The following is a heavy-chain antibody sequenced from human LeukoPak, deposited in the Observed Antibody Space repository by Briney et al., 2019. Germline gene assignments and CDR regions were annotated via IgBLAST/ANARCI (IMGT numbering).Heavy chain of an antibody. CDR1: GFTFNNYN. CDR2: ISSSSRYI. D-gene: IGHD3-22*01. V-gene: IGHV3-21*01. J-gene: IGHJ4*02. Sequence: SLRLSCAASGFTFNNYNMNWVRQAPGKGLEWVASISSSSRYIYYAYSVKGRFTISRDNANNSLYVQMNSLRAEDTAVYYCARGLYYYDSSGYNGPFDYWGQGTLVTVSS. CDR3: ARGLYYYDSSGYNGPFDY.